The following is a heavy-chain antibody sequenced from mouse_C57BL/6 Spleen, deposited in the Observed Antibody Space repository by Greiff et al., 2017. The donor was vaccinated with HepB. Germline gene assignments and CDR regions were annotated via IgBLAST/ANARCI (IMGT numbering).Heavy chain of an antibody. CDR1: GYSFTGYF. CDR3: ARLGPYYFDY. CDR2: INPYNGDT. J-gene: IGHJ2*01. D-gene: IGHD4-1*01. Sequence: VQLKQSGPELVKPGDSVKISCKASGYSFTGYFMNWVMQSHGKSLEWIGRINPYNGDTFYNQKFKGKATLIVDKSSSTAHMGLRSLTSEDSAVYYCARLGPYYFDYWGQGTTLTVSS. V-gene: IGHV1-20*01.